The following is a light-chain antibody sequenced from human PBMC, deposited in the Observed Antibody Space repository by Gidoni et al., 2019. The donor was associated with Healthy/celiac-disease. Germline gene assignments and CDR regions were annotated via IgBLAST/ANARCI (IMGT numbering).Light chain of an antibody. V-gene: IGLV3-1*01. J-gene: IGLJ2*01. CDR3: QAWDSSNVV. Sequence: SYELTQPPSLSVSPGQTASITCSGDKLGDKYACWYQQKPGQSPVLVIYQDSKRPSGTPERFSGSNSGNTATLTISGTQAMDEADYYCQAWDSSNVVFGGGTKLTVL. CDR2: QDS. CDR1: KLGDKY.